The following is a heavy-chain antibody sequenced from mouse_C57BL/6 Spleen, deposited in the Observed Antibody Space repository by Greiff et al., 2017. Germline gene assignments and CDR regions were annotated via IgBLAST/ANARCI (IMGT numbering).Heavy chain of an antibody. CDR1: GFTFSDYG. V-gene: IGHV5-17*01. CDR3: ARRDYYGSSWGYFDV. J-gene: IGHJ1*03. D-gene: IGHD1-1*01. CDR2: ISSGSSTI. Sequence: EVTLEESGGGLVKPGGSLKLSCAASGFTFSDYGMHWVRQAPEKGLEWVAYISSGSSTIYYADTVKGRFTISRDNAKNTLFLQMTSLRSEDTDMYYCARRDYYGSSWGYFDVWGTGTTVTVSS.